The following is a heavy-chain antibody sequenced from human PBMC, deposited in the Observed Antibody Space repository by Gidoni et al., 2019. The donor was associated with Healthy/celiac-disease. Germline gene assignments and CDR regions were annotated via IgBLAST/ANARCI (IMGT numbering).Heavy chain of an antibody. J-gene: IGHJ6*02. D-gene: IGHD3-3*01. CDR3: TRAGSGYSPGASDV. V-gene: IGHV3-49*03. CDR2: IRSKAYGGTT. Sequence: EVQLVESGGGLVQPGRYLRLSCTASGFTFGDYAMSWFRQAPGKGLEWVGFIRSKAYGGTTEYAASVKGRFTISRDDSKSIAYLQMNSLKTEDTAVYYCTRAGSGYSPGASDVWGQGTTVTVSS. CDR1: GFTFGDYA.